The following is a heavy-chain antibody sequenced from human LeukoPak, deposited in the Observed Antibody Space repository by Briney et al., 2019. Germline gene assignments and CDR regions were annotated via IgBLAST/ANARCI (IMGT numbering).Heavy chain of an antibody. Sequence: ASVKVSCKASGYTSTGHYMHWVRQAPGQGLEWMGRINPNSGGTNYAQKFQGRVTMTRDTSISTAYMELSRLRSDDTAVYYCAGDVRSYGEDYFDYWGQGTLVTVSS. V-gene: IGHV1-2*06. J-gene: IGHJ4*02. D-gene: IGHD1-26*01. CDR2: INPNSGGT. CDR3: AGDVRSYGEDYFDY. CDR1: GYTSTGHY.